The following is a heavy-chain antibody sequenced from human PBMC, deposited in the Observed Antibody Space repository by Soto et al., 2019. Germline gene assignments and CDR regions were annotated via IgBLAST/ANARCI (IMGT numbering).Heavy chain of an antibody. CDR1: GFSFNRYA. CDR3: AKETGIAIVGVVIPQDDKHYGMDV. CDR2: ISDNGDST. V-gene: IGHV3-23*01. D-gene: IGHD3-3*01. J-gene: IGHJ6*02. Sequence: EIQLLESGGALAQPGGSLRLSCAASGFSFNRYAMTWVRQAPGKGLQWVSGISDNGDSTYYADSVRGRFTVSRDNSKNTLFLKMNNLRPEDTAKYYCAKETGIAIVGVVIPQDDKHYGMDVRGQGTPVTVSS.